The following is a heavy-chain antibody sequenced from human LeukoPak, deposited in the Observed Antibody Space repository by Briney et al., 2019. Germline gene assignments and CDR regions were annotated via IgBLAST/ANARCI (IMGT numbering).Heavy chain of an antibody. V-gene: IGHV3-23*01. CDR2: ISGSGGST. CDR3: AKDPRSYYYDSSGYYDY. CDR1: GFTFSSYA. J-gene: IGHJ4*02. D-gene: IGHD3-22*01. Sequence: GGSLRLSCAASGFTFSSYAMSWVRQAPGKGLEWVSAISGSGGSTYYADSVKGRFTISRDNSKNTLYLQMNSLRAEDTAVYYCAKDPRSYYYDSSGYYDYWGQGTLVTVSS.